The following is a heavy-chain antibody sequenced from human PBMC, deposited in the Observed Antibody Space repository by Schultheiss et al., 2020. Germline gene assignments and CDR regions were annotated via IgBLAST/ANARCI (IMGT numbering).Heavy chain of an antibody. CDR1: GGTFSSYA. V-gene: IGHV1-69*13. D-gene: IGHD6-13*01. J-gene: IGHJ5*02. Sequence: AVKVSCKASGGTFSSYAISWVRQAPGQGLEWMGGIIPIFGTANYAQKFQGRVTITADESTSTAYMELSSLRSEDTAVYYCAKGAIAAAGRNWFDPWGQGTLVTVSS. CDR3: AKGAIAAAGRNWFDP. CDR2: IIPIFGTA.